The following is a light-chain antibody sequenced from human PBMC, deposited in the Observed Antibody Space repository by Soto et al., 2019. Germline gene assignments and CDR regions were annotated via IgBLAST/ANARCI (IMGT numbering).Light chain of an antibody. V-gene: IGLV2-8*01. J-gene: IGLJ1*01. CDR1: TSDVGGYNY. Sequence: QSALTQPPSASGSPGQSVTISCTGTTSDVGGYNYVSWYQQHPGKAPKLMIYEVTKRPSGVPDRFSGSKSGNTASLTVSVLQAEDYADYYCSSYAGSNDLVFGSGTKLTVL. CDR3: SSYAGSNDLV. CDR2: EVT.